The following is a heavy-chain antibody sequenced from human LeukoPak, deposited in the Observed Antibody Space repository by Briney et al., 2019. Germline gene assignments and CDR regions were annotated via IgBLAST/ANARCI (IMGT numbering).Heavy chain of an antibody. V-gene: IGHV3-21*05. CDR1: GFTFSTHS. J-gene: IGHJ3*02. CDR2: INHDGNDI. D-gene: IGHD1-1*01. CDR3: AGDGTGVLPGDAFDI. Sequence: GGSLRLSCAASGFTFSTHSMNWVRQAPGKGLEWVSYINHDGNDIYYGESVKGRFTISRDNAKNSLCLQIHTLRAEDTAVYYCAGDGTGVLPGDAFDIWSQGTMVTVSS.